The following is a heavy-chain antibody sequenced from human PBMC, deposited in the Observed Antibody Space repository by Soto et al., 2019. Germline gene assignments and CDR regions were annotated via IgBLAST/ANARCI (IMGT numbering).Heavy chain of an antibody. D-gene: IGHD6-19*01. CDR3: ARSVEGHFDY. J-gene: IGHJ4*02. V-gene: IGHV3-48*02. Sequence: EVRLVESGGALVQRGGSLTLSCAASGFRFSIYSMNWVRQAPGKGLEWSAYITSDTKTIKYAESVKGRFTISRDNAKNSVYRQMNNLSDEDTAVYYCARSVEGHFDYWGQGTVVTVSS. CDR2: ITSDTKTI. CDR1: GFRFSIYS.